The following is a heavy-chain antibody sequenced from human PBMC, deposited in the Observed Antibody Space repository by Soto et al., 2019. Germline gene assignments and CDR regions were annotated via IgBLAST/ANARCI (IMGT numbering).Heavy chain of an antibody. J-gene: IGHJ6*02. CDR2: IIPIFGTA. Sequence: QVQLVQAGAEVKTPGSSVKVSCKDSVGTFRRYAISWVRQAPGQGLEWMGGIIPIFGTANYAQKFQGRVTITADKSTRKAYMELSSLRSEDTAVYYFARGAVGVVAAEYYYGMDVWGQGTTVTGSS. V-gene: IGHV1-69*06. D-gene: IGHD2-15*01. CDR1: VGTFRRYA. CDR3: ARGAVGVVAAEYYYGMDV.